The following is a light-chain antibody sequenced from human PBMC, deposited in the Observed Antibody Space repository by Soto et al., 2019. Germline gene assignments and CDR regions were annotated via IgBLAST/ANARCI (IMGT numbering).Light chain of an antibody. Sequence: DIVLTQSPGTLYLSPGERAALSCRASQSVSSSYLAWYQQKPGQAPRLLIYGASNRATGIADRLSGSGSGTDSTLTISRLEPEDFAVYYCQQYDNSPLTFGGGTKVDIK. J-gene: IGKJ4*01. V-gene: IGKV3-20*01. CDR3: QQYDNSPLT. CDR2: GAS. CDR1: QSVSSSY.